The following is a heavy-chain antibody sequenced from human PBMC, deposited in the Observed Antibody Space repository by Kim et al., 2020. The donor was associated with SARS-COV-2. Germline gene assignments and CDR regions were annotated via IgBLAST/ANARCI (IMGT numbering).Heavy chain of an antibody. CDR3: ARAGSDWSIWLDP. CDR1: GFTFSSYG. D-gene: IGHD6-19*01. CDR2: ISGRSDLI. V-gene: IGHV3-48*02. Sequence: GGSLRLSCAASGFTFSSYGMSWVRQAPGKGLEWVSSISGRSDLIHNSDSVKGRFTISRDNAKNTLYLQMNSLTDEDTAVYYCARAGSDWSIWLDPWGQGT. J-gene: IGHJ5*02.